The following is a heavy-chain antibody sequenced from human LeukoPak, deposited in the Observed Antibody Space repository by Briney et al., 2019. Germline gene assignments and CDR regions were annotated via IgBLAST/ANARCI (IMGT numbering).Heavy chain of an antibody. CDR3: ARGDQIIFGYSGWDLLFDY. Sequence: ASVKVSCKASGYTFTSYDINWVRQATGQGLEWMGWMNPNSGNTGYAQKFQGRVTMTRNTSISTAYMELSSLRSEDTAVYYCARGDQIIFGYSGWDLLFDYWGQGTLVTVSS. V-gene: IGHV1-8*01. CDR2: MNPNSGNT. J-gene: IGHJ4*02. D-gene: IGHD5-12*01. CDR1: GYTFTSYD.